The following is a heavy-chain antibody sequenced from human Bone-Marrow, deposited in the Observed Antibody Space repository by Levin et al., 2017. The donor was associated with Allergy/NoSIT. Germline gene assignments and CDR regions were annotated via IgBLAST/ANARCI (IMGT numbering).Heavy chain of an antibody. V-gene: IGHV1-2*02. Sequence: PEASVKVSCKASGYTFTGYYIHWVRQAPGQGLEWMGWIDSNNGDTNYAQKFQGRVTVTRDTSTNTAYMELSRLRSDDTAVYYCARDGGDSSGYNTPSGWGQGTLVTVSS. CDR3: ARDGGDSSGYNTPSG. J-gene: IGHJ4*02. CDR1: GYTFTGYY. D-gene: IGHD3-22*01. CDR2: IDSNNGDT.